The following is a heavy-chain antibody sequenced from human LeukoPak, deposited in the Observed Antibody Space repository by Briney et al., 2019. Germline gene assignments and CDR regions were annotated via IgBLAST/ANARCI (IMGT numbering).Heavy chain of an antibody. V-gene: IGHV3-23*01. Sequence: PGGSLRLSCAAPGFTFSSYAMSWVRQAPGKGLEWVSGISGTGGNTYYADSVKGRFTISRDNSKNTLYLQMNTLRAEDTAIYYCAKSRGSSTSAYAMDVWGQGTTVTVSS. CDR2: ISGTGGNT. J-gene: IGHJ6*02. CDR1: GFTFSSYA. CDR3: AKSRGSSTSAYAMDV. D-gene: IGHD2-2*01.